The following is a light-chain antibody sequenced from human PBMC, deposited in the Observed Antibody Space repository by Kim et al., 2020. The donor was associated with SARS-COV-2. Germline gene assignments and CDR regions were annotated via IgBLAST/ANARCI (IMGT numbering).Light chain of an antibody. V-gene: IGKV3-20*01. Sequence: SPRERATRSCRASQSVSRTYLAWYQQKPGQAPRLLIYGASNKATGIPDRFSGSGSGTDFTLTISRLEPEDFAVYCCQQYGSSPCTFGQGTKVDIK. CDR2: GAS. CDR1: QSVSRTY. J-gene: IGKJ1*01. CDR3: QQYGSSPCT.